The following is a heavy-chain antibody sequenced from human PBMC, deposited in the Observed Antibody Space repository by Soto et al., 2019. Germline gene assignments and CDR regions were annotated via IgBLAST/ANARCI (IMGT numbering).Heavy chain of an antibody. J-gene: IGHJ4*02. V-gene: IGHV5-51*01. CDR3: ARGGVSTRTFDY. D-gene: IGHD3-3*01. CDR2: IYPSDSDT. CDR1: GYNFAGDW. Sequence: GSLKISCKGSGYNFAGDWIAWVLHMPGKGLELMGIIYPSDSDTRYRPSFQGQVTISADKSISSAYLQWSSLRASDTAMYYCARGGVSTRTFDYWGQGTPVTVSS.